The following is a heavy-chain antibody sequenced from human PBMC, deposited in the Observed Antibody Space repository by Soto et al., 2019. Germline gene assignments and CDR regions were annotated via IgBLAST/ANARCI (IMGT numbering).Heavy chain of an antibody. D-gene: IGHD2-2*01. J-gene: IGHJ5*02. V-gene: IGHV4-31*03. Sequence: QVQLQESGPGLVKPSQTLSLTCTVSGGSISSGGYYWSWIRQHPGKGLEWIGYIYYSGSTYYNPSLKSRVTISLDTSKNQFSLKLSSVTAADTAVYYCARETIVVVPAARGWANWFDPWGQGTLVTVSS. CDR2: IYYSGST. CDR3: ARETIVVVPAARGWANWFDP. CDR1: GGSISSGGYY.